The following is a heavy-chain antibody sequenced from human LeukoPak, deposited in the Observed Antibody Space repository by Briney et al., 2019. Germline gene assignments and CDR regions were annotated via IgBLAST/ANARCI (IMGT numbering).Heavy chain of an antibody. D-gene: IGHD1-26*01. CDR3: AKWELYSGFYYIDY. CDR1: GFTFSSYW. J-gene: IGHJ4*02. CDR2: IKPDGSLI. Sequence: GGSLRLSCAASGFTFSSYWMTWVHQGPGKGLEWVANIKPDGSLIYYVDSVKGRFTISRDNAKNSLYLQMNSLRAEDTAVYYCAKWELYSGFYYIDYWGQGTLATVSS. V-gene: IGHV3-7*01.